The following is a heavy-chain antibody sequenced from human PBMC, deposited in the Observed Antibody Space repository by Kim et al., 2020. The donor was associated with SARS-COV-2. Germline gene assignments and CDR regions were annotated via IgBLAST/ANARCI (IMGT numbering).Heavy chain of an antibody. Sequence: SVKVSCKASGGTFSSYAISWVRQAPGQGLEWMGGIIPIFGTANYAQKFQGRVTITADESTSTAYMELSSLRSEDTAVYYCARPKGTGITIFGVVSHLDVWGQGTTVTVSS. V-gene: IGHV1-69*13. J-gene: IGHJ6*02. CDR2: IIPIFGTA. D-gene: IGHD3-3*01. CDR1: GGTFSSYA. CDR3: ARPKGTGITIFGVVSHLDV.